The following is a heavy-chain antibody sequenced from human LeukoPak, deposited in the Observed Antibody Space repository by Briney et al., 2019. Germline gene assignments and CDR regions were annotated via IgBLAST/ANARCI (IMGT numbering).Heavy chain of an antibody. CDR3: ARHYGP. D-gene: IGHD3-10*01. CDR2: IYDSGST. V-gene: IGHV4-39*01. CDR1: GGSISSYS. Sequence: SETLSLTCTVSGGSISSYSWGWIRQPPGKGLEWIGSIYDSGSTYYSPSLKSRVTISVDTSKNQFSLKLNSVTAADTAVYYCARHYGPWGQGTLVTVSS. J-gene: IGHJ5*02.